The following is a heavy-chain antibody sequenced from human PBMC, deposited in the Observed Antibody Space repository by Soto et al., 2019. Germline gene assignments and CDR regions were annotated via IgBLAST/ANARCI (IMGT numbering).Heavy chain of an antibody. J-gene: IGHJ3*02. V-gene: IGHV3-74*01. D-gene: IGHD6-6*01. Sequence: WGSLRLACSASGFSVSSSWMHWCRQAPGKGLVWVSRINSDGSSTSYADSVKGRFTISRDNAKNTLYLQMNSLRAEDTAVYYCARDPRPDGFGIWGQGTIVTVSS. CDR3: ARDPRPDGFGI. CDR1: GFSVSSSW. CDR2: INSDGSST.